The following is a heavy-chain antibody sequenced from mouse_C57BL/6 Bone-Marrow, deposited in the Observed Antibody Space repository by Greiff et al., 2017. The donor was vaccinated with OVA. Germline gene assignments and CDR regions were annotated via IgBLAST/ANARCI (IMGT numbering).Heavy chain of an antibody. J-gene: IGHJ3*01. D-gene: IGHD1-1*01. CDR1: GFSLSTFGMG. CDR2: IWWDDDK. V-gene: IGHV8-8*01. Sequence: QVTLQESGPGILQPSQTLSLTCSFSGFSLSTFGMGVGWIRPPSGKGLEWLAHIWWDDDKYYNPALKSRPTISKDTSKNQVFLKIANVDTADTATYYCARIPPYYYGSPWFAYWGQGTLVTVSA. CDR3: ARIPPYYYGSPWFAY.